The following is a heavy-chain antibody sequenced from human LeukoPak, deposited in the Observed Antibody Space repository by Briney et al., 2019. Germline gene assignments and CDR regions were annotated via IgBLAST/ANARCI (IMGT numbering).Heavy chain of an antibody. CDR3: ASSHCSGGSCYSGMFSY. V-gene: IGHV1-18*04. Sequence: ASVKVSCKASGYSFTDFYIHWVRQAPGQGLEWMGWISAYIGNTNYAQQLQGRVTLTTETSTSTAYMELRSLRSDDTAVYYCASSHCSGGSCYSGMFSYWGQGTLVTVSS. D-gene: IGHD2-15*01. CDR1: GYSFTDFY. J-gene: IGHJ4*02. CDR2: ISAYIGNT.